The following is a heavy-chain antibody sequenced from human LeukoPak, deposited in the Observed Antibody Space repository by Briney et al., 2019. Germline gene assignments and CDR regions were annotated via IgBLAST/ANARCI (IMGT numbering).Heavy chain of an antibody. CDR2: INHSGST. D-gene: IGHD3-22*01. CDR3: ARAARSSGYYDDFDY. J-gene: IGHJ4*02. CDR1: GGSCSGYY. Sequence: SETLSLTCAVYGGSCSGYYWSWIRQPPGKGLEWIGEINHSGSTNYNPSLKSRVTISVDTSKNQFSLKLSSVTAADTAVYYCARAARSSGYYDDFDYWGQGTLVTVSS. V-gene: IGHV4-34*01.